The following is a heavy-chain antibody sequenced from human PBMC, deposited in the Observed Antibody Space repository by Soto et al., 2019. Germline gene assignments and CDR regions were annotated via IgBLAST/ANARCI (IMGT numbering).Heavy chain of an antibody. CDR2: MNPNSGNT. Sequence: GASVKVSCKASGGTFSSYTISWVRQATGQGLEWMGWMNPNSGNTGYAQKFQGRVTMTRNTSISTAYMELSSLRSEDTAVYYCARGQPARVSDGWFDPWGQGTLVTVSS. CDR3: ARGQPARVSDGWFDP. J-gene: IGHJ5*02. CDR1: GGTFSSYT. V-gene: IGHV1-8*02. D-gene: IGHD2-15*01.